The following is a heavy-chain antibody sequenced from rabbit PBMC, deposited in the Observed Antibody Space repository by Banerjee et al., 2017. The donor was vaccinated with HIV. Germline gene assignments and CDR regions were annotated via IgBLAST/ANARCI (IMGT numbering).Heavy chain of an antibody. V-gene: IGHV1S45*01. CDR2: IYAGSTAGT. D-gene: IGHD6-1*01. Sequence: QEQLVESGGGLVQPEGSLTLTCTASGFSFNSDYYMCWVRQAPGKGLEWIACIYAGSTAGTYYASWAKGRFTISKTSSTTVTLQMTSLPAADTATYFCARTAGTASYAYYHFWGQGTLVTVS. J-gene: IGHJ4*01. CDR3: ARTAGTASYAYYHF. CDR1: GFSFNSDYY.